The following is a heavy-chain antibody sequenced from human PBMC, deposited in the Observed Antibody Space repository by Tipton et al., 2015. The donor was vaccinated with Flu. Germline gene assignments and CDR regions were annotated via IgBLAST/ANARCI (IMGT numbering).Heavy chain of an antibody. CDR2: IYHSGST. J-gene: IGHJ5*02. D-gene: IGHD4-11*01. CDR3: ARRDYSNYVSDPKSWFDP. Sequence: LRLSCAVSGGSITSGDYSWSWIRQPPGKGLEWIAYIYHSGSTYYNPSLKSRVTMSVDTSKNQFSLKVFSVTAADTAVYYCARRDYSNYVSDPKSWFDPWGQGILVTVSS. V-gene: IGHV4-30-2*01. CDR1: GGSITSGDYS.